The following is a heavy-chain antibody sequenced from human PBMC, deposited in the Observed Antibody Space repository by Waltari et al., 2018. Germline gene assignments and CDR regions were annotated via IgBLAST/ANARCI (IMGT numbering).Heavy chain of an antibody. CDR3: ARASSSWSSYFDL. V-gene: IGHV4-61*02. CDR1: GGSISSGSYY. CDR2: IYTSGST. D-gene: IGHD6-13*01. J-gene: IGHJ3*01. Sequence: QVQLQESGPGLVKPSQTLSLTCPVSGGSISSGSYYWSWIRQPAGKGLEWIGRIYTSGSTNYNPSLKSRVTISVDTSKNQFSLKLSSVTAADTAVYYCARASSSWSSYFDLWGQGTMVTVSS.